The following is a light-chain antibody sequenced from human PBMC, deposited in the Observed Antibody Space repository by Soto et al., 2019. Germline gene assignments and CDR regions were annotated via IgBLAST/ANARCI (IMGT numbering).Light chain of an antibody. CDR3: QVWDSSTWV. J-gene: IGLJ3*02. CDR1: NIGSKN. V-gene: IGLV3-9*01. CDR2: RDS. Sequence: SYELTQPVSVSVAPGQTARITCGGNNIGSKNVHWYQQKPGQAPVLVIYRDSNRPSGIPERFSGSNSGNTATLTISRAQAGDEADYYCQVWDSSTWVFGGGTKLTVL.